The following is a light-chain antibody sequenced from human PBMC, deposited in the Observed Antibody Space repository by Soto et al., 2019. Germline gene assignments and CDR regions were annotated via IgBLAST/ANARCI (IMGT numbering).Light chain of an antibody. J-gene: IGKJ4*01. CDR3: QKYNSAPLT. Sequence: IQLTQSPSSLSASVGDRVTITCRASQGISSYLAWYQQKPGKAPNLLIYAASTLQAGVPSRFSGSGSGTDFTLTISSLQPEDVAAYYCQKYNSAPLTFGGGTRWIS. CDR1: QGISSY. V-gene: IGKV1-27*01. CDR2: AAS.